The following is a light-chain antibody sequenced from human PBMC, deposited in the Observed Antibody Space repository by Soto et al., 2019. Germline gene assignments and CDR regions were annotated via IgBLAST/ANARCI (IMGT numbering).Light chain of an antibody. CDR1: SSDVGAYNY. V-gene: IGLV2-14*03. CDR2: DVN. CDR3: SSYTTSNTRYV. Sequence: QSALTQPASVSGSPGQSISISCPGTSSDVGAYNYVSWYQQYPGKGPKLIIYDVNNRPSGVSNRFSGSKSGNTASLTISGLQADDEADYFCSSYTTSNTRYVFGTGTKVTGL. J-gene: IGLJ1*01.